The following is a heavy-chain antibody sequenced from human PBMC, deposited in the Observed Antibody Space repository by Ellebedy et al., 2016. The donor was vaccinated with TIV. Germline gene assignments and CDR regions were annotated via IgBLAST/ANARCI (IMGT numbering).Heavy chain of an antibody. D-gene: IGHD2-2*01. V-gene: IGHV3-23*01. CDR3: AKAMYQLLSGYYMDV. CDR1: GFTFSSYA. J-gene: IGHJ6*03. CDR2: ISGSGGST. Sequence: GGSLRLSXAASGFTFSSYAMSWVRQAPGKGLEWVSAISGSGGSTYYADSVKGRFTISRDNSKNTLYLQMNSLRAEDTAVYYCAKAMYQLLSGYYMDVWGKGTTVTVSS.